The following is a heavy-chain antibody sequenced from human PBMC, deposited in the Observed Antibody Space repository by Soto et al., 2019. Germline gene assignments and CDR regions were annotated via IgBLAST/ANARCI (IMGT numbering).Heavy chain of an antibody. CDR2: LSYDGSDK. D-gene: IGHD6-19*01. Sequence: QVQLVESGGGVVQPGRSLRLSCAASGFTFSSYAMHWVRQAPGKGLEWVAVLSYDGSDKYYADSVKGRFTISRDNSKNTLYLQMNSLRAEDTAVYYCARAGALAGSIYYYYGMDVWGQGTTVTVSS. CDR3: ARAGALAGSIYYYYGMDV. V-gene: IGHV3-30-3*01. J-gene: IGHJ6*02. CDR1: GFTFSSYA.